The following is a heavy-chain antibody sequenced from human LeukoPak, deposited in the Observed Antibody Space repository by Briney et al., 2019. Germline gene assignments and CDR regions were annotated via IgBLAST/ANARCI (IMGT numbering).Heavy chain of an antibody. D-gene: IGHD2-8*01. V-gene: IGHV1-46*01. Sequence: ASVKVSCKASGYTFTSYYIHWVRQAPGQGLEWMGIINPSGGSTSYAQKFQGRVTMTRDTSTSTVYMELSSLRSEDTAVYYCARGGDIVLPSKDEGTDWGQGTLVTVSP. CDR3: ARGGDIVLPSKDEGTD. CDR2: INPSGGST. J-gene: IGHJ4*02. CDR1: GYTFTSYY.